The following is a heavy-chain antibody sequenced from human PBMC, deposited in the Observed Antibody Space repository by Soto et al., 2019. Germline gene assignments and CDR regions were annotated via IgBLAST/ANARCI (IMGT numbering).Heavy chain of an antibody. CDR3: ARGYYYDSSGYLLKAESAFDI. Sequence: QVQLVQSGAEVKKPGASVKVSCTASGYTFTSYGISWVRQAPGQGLEWMGWISAYNGNTNYAQKLQGRVTMTTDTSTSTANMELRSLRSDDTAVYYCARGYYYDSSGYLLKAESAFDIWGQGTMVTVSS. CDR2: ISAYNGNT. CDR1: GYTFTSYG. D-gene: IGHD3-22*01. V-gene: IGHV1-18*01. J-gene: IGHJ3*02.